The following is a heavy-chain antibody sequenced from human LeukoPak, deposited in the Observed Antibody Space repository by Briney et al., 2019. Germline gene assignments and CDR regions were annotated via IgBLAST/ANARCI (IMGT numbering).Heavy chain of an antibody. CDR2: ISSSSSYI. V-gene: IGHV3-21*01. Sequence: GGSLRLSCAASGFTFSSYGMSWVRQAPGKGLEWVSSISSSSSYIYYADSVKGRFTISRDNAKNSLYLQMNSLRAEDTAVYYCARVFRGDDFDYWGQGTLVTVSS. CDR3: ARVFRGDDFDY. D-gene: IGHD3-3*01. CDR1: GFTFSSYG. J-gene: IGHJ4*02.